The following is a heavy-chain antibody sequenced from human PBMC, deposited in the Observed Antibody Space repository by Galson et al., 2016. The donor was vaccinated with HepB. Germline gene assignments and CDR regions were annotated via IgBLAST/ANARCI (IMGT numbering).Heavy chain of an antibody. V-gene: IGHV4-4*02. CDR2: VYHTGST. J-gene: IGHJ6*02. CDR3: ARVPGLVSTRPPYHFYYYAMDV. CDR1: GDSINNRNW. Sequence: SETLSLTCAVSGDSINNRNWWSWVRQAPGKGLQWIGEVYHTGSTNYDPSLRSRVRISVDKSKNEISLNLTSVTAADTAVYYCARVPGLVSTRPPYHFYYYAMDVWGPGTTVVVSS. D-gene: IGHD5/OR15-5a*01.